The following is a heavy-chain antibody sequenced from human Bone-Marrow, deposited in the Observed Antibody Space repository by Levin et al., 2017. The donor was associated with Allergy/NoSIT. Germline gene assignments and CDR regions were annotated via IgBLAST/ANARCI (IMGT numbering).Heavy chain of an antibody. V-gene: IGHV3-33*08. J-gene: IGHJ2*01. CDR2: IWFDGTNT. D-gene: IGHD7-27*01. Sequence: GGSLRLSCAGSGLPLGRFDMHWVRQAPGKGLEWVGVIWFDGTNTFYADSVKGRFTISRDNSEDTVFLQMNSLRVDDTAVYYCARDPPGDSDWYFDLWGRGNLVTVSS. CDR1: GLPLGRFD. CDR3: ARDPPGDSDWYFDL.